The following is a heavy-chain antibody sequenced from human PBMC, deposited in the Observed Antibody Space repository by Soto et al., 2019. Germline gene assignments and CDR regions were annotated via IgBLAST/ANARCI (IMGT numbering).Heavy chain of an antibody. CDR1: GFTFSSYA. CDR3: ATPEALIAAAGTPQFDY. CDR2: ISGSGGST. Sequence: GGSLRLSCAASGFTFSSYAMSWVRQAPGKGLEWVSAISGSGGSTYYADSVKGRFTISRDNSKNTLYLQMNSLRAEDTAVYYCATPEALIAAAGTPQFDYWGRGTLVTVSS. D-gene: IGHD6-13*01. V-gene: IGHV3-23*01. J-gene: IGHJ4*02.